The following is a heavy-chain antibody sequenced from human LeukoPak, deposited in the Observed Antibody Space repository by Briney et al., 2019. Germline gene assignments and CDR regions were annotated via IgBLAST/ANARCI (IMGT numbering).Heavy chain of an antibody. J-gene: IGHJ3*02. Sequence: SETLSLTCTVSGGSISSGGYYWSWIRQPPGKGLEWIGYIYHSGSTYYNPSLKSRVTISVDRSKNQFSLKLSSVTAADTAVYYCATNYYDSSGGDAFDIWGQGTMVTVSS. V-gene: IGHV4-30-2*01. CDR3: ATNYYDSSGGDAFDI. D-gene: IGHD3-22*01. CDR1: GGSISSGGYY. CDR2: IYHSGST.